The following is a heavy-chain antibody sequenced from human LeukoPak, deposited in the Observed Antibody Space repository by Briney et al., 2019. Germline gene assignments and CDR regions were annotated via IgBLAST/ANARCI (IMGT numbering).Heavy chain of an antibody. Sequence: PGGSLRLSCAASGFTFSSYAMSWVRQAPGKGLEWVSAISGSGGSTYYADSVKGRFTISRDNSKNTLYLQMNSLRAEDTAVYYCSKDLGVAATLGQFDYWGQGTLVTVSS. CDR3: SKDLGVAATLGQFDY. V-gene: IGHV3-23*01. CDR2: ISGSGGST. D-gene: IGHD2-15*01. CDR1: GFTFSSYA. J-gene: IGHJ4*02.